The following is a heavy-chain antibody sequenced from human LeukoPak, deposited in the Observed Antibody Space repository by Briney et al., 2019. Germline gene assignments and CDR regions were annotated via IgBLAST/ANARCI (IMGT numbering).Heavy chain of an antibody. CDR1: GFTFSNYD. V-gene: IGHV3-11*06. CDR2: ISSTSSYT. D-gene: IGHD2/OR15-2a*01. Sequence: PGRSLRLSCAVSGFTFSNYDMHWVRQAPGKGLEWVSYISSTSSYTNYADSVKGRFTISRDNAKNSLYLQMNSLRAEDTAVYYCARDSSRLDPWGQGTLVTVSS. J-gene: IGHJ5*02. CDR3: ARDSSRLDP.